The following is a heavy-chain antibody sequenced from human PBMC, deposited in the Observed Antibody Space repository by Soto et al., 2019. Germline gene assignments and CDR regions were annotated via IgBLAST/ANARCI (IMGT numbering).Heavy chain of an antibody. V-gene: IGHV3-13*05. CDR1: GFSFRDYD. CDR2: LGAARDP. D-gene: IGHD1-26*01. CDR3: ARAYLGRLPRRADYYYAMDV. Sequence: LRLSCAASGFSFRDYDMHWVRQRKGKGLEWVSALGAARDPYYVGSVKGRFSVSRDNAQNSLFLQMNNLRVDDTAVYFCARAYLGRLPRRADYYYAMDVWGRGTTVTVSS. J-gene: IGHJ6*02.